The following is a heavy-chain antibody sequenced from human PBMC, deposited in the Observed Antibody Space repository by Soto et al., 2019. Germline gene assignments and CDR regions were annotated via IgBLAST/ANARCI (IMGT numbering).Heavy chain of an antibody. CDR2: IIPILGIA. CDR1: GGTFSSYT. Sequence: SVKVSCKASGGTFSSYTISWVRQAPGQGLEWMGRIIPILGIANYAQKFQGRVTITADKSTSTAYMELSSLRSEDTAVYYCARDERYFDWFPGDYYYGMDVWGQGTTVTVSS. D-gene: IGHD3-9*01. CDR3: ARDERYFDWFPGDYYYGMDV. V-gene: IGHV1-69*04. J-gene: IGHJ6*02.